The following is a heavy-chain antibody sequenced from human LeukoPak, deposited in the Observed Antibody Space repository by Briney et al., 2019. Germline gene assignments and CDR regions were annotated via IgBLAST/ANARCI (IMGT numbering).Heavy chain of an antibody. CDR2: IDHTGSI. CDR3: ARKGPIAATGPHY. D-gene: IGHD6-13*01. J-gene: IGHJ4*02. CDR1: AGSFTGYY. V-gene: IGHV4-34*01. Sequence: SETLSVSCAVTAGSFTGYYWSWSRQPPGKGLEWIGEIDHTGSINYNPSLRSRVTISVDTFKNQFSLKLRSVTAADRAIYYCARKGPIAATGPHYWGQGTLVTVSS.